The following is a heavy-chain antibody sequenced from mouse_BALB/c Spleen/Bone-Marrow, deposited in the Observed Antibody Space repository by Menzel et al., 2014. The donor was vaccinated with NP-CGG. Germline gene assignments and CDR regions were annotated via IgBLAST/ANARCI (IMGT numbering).Heavy chain of an antibody. CDR3: ARDYANTAWFAS. Sequence: VQLKESGAELVKLGASVKLSCTPSGFNIKDTHMHWVKQRPEQGLEWIGRIDPANGNTKYDPNFQGKATITADTSSNTACLQRSSLTSEDTAVYYCARDYANTAWFASWGQGLWSLSL. D-gene: IGHD1-1*01. V-gene: IGHV14-3*02. J-gene: IGHJ3*01. CDR2: IDPANGNT. CDR1: GFNIKDTH.